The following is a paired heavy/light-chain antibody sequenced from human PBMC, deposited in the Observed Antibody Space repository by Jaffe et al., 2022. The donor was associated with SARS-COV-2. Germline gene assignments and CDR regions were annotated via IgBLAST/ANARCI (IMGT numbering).Light chain of an antibody. J-gene: IGLJ1*01. V-gene: IGLV1-40*01. CDR3: QSYDSSLSGFV. Sequence: QSVLTQPPSVSGAPGQRVTISCAGIGAGYDVNWYQQLPGTAPKLLIYGNTNRPSGVPDRFSGSKSGTSASLAITGLQAGDEAEYYCQSYDSSLSGFVFGTGTKVTVL. CDR1: GAGYD. CDR2: GNT.
Heavy chain of an antibody. D-gene: IGHD3-10*01. CDR2: LKEDGSEK. Sequence: EVQLVESGGDLVQPGGSLRLSCAASGFTFRSYWMTWVRQAPGKGLEWVAKLKEDGSEKHYVASVKGRFTISRDNAEKSVYLQMDSLRAEDTATYYCARAGSGNYYYWYGMDVWGQGTTVTVSS. CDR1: GFTFRSYW. J-gene: IGHJ6*02. V-gene: IGHV3-7*03. CDR3: ARAGSGNYYYWYGMDV.